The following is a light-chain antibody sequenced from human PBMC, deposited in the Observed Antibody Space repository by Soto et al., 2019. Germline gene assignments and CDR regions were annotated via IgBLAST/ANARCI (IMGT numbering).Light chain of an antibody. J-gene: IGKJ5*01. CDR3: QQYGNSPNT. Sequence: EVVLTQSPGTLSLSRGERATLSCRASERIYSAYLGWYQQKPGQAPRLLIYGTSSRATGIPDRFSGSGSGTDFTLTISRLEPEDFAVYYCQQYGNSPNTFGQGTRLE. V-gene: IGKV3-20*01. CDR2: GTS. CDR1: ERIYSAY.